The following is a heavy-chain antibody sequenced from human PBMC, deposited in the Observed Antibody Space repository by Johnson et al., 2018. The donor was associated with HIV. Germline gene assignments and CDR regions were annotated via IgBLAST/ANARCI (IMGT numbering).Heavy chain of an antibody. D-gene: IGHD6-13*01. CDR1: TFTFSDYY. CDR2: ISGSGGST. CDR3: AKDRASIAAALDAFDI. V-gene: IGHV3-23*04. J-gene: IGHJ3*02. Sequence: VQLVESGGGLVKPGGSLRLSCAVSTFTFSDYYMRWIRQAPGKGLEWVSAISGSGGSTYYADSVKGRFTISRDNSKNTLYLQMNSLRAEDTAVYYCAKDRASIAAALDAFDIWGQGTMVTVSS.